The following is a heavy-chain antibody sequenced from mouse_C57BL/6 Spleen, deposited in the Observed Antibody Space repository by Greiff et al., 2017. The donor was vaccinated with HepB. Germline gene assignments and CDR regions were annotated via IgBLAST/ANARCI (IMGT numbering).Heavy chain of an antibody. CDR1: GYTFTSYW. CDR3: ARFGSNSAY. J-gene: IGHJ3*01. Sequence: VQLQQPGAELVKPGASVKLSCKASGYTFTSYWMQWVKQRPGQGLEWIGEIDPSDSYTNYNQKFKGKATLTVDTSSSTAYMQLSSLTSEDSAVYYCARFGSNSAYWGQGTLVTVSA. V-gene: IGHV1-50*01. D-gene: IGHD2-5*01. CDR2: IDPSDSYT.